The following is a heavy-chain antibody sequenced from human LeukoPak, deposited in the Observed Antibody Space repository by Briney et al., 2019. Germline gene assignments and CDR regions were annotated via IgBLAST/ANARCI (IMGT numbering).Heavy chain of an antibody. CDR2: ISWNSSSM. D-gene: IGHD3-9*01. Sequence: GGSLRLSCAASGFTFDDYAMHWVRQAPGKGLEWVSVISWNSSSMGYADSVKGRFTISRDNAKNSLYLQMNSLRAEDTALYYCAKGPDFDWLFEGWFDPWGQGTQVTVSS. J-gene: IGHJ5*02. CDR1: GFTFDDYA. V-gene: IGHV3-9*01. CDR3: AKGPDFDWLFEGWFDP.